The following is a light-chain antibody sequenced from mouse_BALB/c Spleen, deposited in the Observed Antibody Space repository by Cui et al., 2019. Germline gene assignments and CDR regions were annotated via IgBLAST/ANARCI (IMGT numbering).Light chain of an antibody. CDR2: LAS. CDR1: QNVRTA. J-gene: IGKJ2*01. Sequence: DIVMTQSQKFMSTSVGDRVSINCKASQNVRTAVAWYQQKPGQSPKALIYLASNRHTGVPDRFTGSGSGTDFTLTISNVQSEDLADYFCLQHWNYPLTFGGGTKLEIK. CDR3: LQHWNYPLT. V-gene: IGKV6-14*01.